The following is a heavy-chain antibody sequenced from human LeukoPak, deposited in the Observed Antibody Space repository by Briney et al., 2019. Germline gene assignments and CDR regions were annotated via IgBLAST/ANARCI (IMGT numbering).Heavy chain of an antibody. CDR2: ISGGGGST. CDR1: GFTFSSYA. V-gene: IGHV3-23*01. J-gene: IGHJ4*02. D-gene: IGHD6-13*01. CDR3: ANYSGSSRWFDY. Sequence: GESLRLSCAASGFTFSSYAMSWGRQAPGKGLEWGSGISGGGGSTYYADSVKGRFTISSDNSKNTLYLQMNSLRAEDTAVYYCANYSGSSRWFDYWGQGTLVTVSS.